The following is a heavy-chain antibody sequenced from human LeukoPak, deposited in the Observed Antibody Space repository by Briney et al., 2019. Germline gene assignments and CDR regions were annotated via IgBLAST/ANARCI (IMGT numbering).Heavy chain of an antibody. Sequence: PSETLSLTCTVSGGSISSSSYYWGWIRQPPGKGLEWIGSIYYSGSTYYNPSLKSRVTISVDTSKNQFSLKLSSVTAADTAVYYCARHDDSDPQVFDYWGQGTLVTVSS. CDR3: ARHDDSDPQVFDY. CDR2: IYYSGST. D-gene: IGHD3-22*01. CDR1: GGSISSSSYY. J-gene: IGHJ4*02. V-gene: IGHV4-39*01.